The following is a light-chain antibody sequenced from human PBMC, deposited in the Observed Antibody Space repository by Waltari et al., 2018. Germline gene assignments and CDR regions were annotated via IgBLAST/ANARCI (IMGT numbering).Light chain of an antibody. J-gene: IGLJ2*01. CDR3: ATWDNNLKDVV. CDR2: DTD. Sequence: QSVLTQPPSVSAAPGQKVTISCSGSSSNIRNYYVSWYYQLPGSAPKLLIYDTDARPSGIPDRFSASKSGTSATLGITGLQIGDEADYYCATWDNNLKDVVFGGGTKLTVL. CDR1: SSNIRNYY. V-gene: IGLV1-51*01.